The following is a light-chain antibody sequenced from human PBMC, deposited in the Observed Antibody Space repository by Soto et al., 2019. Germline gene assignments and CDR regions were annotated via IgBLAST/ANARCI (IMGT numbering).Light chain of an antibody. V-gene: IGKV4-1*01. CDR2: WAS. CDR3: QQYYSTPQT. J-gene: IGKJ1*01. CDR1: QRVLYSSNNKNY. Sequence: DIVMTQSPDSLAVSLGERATINCKSSQRVLYSSNNKNYLAWYQHKPGQPPKLLISWASTRESGVPDRFSGSGSGTDFTLTIRSLQAEDVAVYYCQQYYSTPQTFGQGTKVEL.